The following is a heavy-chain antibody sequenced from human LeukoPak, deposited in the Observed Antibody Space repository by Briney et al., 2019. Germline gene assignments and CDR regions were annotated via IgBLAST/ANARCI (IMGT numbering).Heavy chain of an antibody. J-gene: IGHJ4*02. CDR1: GYTFTGYY. CDR3: ARDLWELRGYFDY. V-gene: IGHV1-2*02. Sequence: ASVKVSCKASGYTFTGYYMHWVRQAPGQGLEGMGWINPNSGGTNYAQKFQGRVTMTRDTSISTAYMELSRLRSDDTAVYYCARDLWELRGYFDYWGQGTLVTVSS. CDR2: INPNSGGT. D-gene: IGHD1-26*01.